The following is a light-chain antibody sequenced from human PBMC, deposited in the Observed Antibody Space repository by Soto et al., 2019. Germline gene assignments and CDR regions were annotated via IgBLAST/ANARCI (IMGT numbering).Light chain of an antibody. Sequence: AIRMTQSPSSLSASTGDRVTITCRASQGISSYLAWYQQKPGKAPKLLIYAASTLQSGVPSRFSGSGSGTDFTLAISCLQSEDFATYYCQQSYSTPRVTFGPGTKVDIK. J-gene: IGKJ3*01. CDR3: QQSYSTPRVT. CDR2: AAS. V-gene: IGKV1-8*01. CDR1: QGISSY.